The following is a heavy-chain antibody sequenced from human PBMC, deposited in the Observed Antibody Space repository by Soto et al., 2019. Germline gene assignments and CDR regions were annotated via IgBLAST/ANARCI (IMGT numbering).Heavy chain of an antibody. CDR2: ISAYNGNT. V-gene: IGHV1-18*01. CDR3: ARPRGYSYGFDY. CDR1: GYTFTSYG. J-gene: IGHJ4*02. D-gene: IGHD5-18*01. Sequence: QVQLVQSGAEVKKPGASVKVSCKASGYTFTSYGISWVRQAPGQGLEWMGWISAYNGNTNYAQKLQGRVTMTTATPTSTAYVELRSLRSDDTAVYYCARPRGYSYGFDYWGQRTLVTVSS.